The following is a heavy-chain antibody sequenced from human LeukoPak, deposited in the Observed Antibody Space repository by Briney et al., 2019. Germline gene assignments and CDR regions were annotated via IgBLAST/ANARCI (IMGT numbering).Heavy chain of an antibody. D-gene: IGHD2-8*01. Sequence: PSETLPLTCTVSGGSISSYYWSWIRQPPGKGLEWIGYIYYSGSTNYNPSLRSRVTISVDTSKNQFALKLSSVTAADTAVYYCARAFRMYALHNWFDPWGQGTLVTVSS. CDR3: ARAFRMYALHNWFDP. CDR2: IYYSGST. CDR1: GGSISSYY. V-gene: IGHV4-59*01. J-gene: IGHJ5*02.